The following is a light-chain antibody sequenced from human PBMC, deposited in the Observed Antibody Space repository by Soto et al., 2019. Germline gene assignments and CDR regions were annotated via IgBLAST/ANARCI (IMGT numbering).Light chain of an antibody. CDR3: QQYNSWPPS. J-gene: IGKJ2*01. CDR2: GAS. Sequence: EIVMTQSPATLSVSPGERATLSCRASQSISNNLAWYQQKPGQAPRLLIYGASTRATGIPARFSGSGSGTEFTLTISSLQSEDFAVYYCQQYNSWPPSFGQGTKLEI. CDR1: QSISNN. V-gene: IGKV3-15*01.